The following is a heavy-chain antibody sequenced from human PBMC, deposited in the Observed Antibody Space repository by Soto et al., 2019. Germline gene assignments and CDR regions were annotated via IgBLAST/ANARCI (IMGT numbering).Heavy chain of an antibody. D-gene: IGHD4-17*01. CDR1: GGSISSYY. V-gene: IGHV4-59*01. CDR2: IYFSGST. Sequence: SETLSLTCTVSGGSISSYYWSWIRQPPGKGLEWIGYIYFSGSTNYNPSLKSRVTISVDTSKNQFSLKLNSVTAADTAVYYCARSTVTTSSVWFGPWGQGALVTSPQ. CDR3: ARSTVTTSSVWFGP. J-gene: IGHJ5*02.